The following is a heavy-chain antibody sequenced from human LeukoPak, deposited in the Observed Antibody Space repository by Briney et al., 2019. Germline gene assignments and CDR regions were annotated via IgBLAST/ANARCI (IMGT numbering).Heavy chain of an antibody. V-gene: IGHV4-34*01. CDR3: ATHEDWFDP. Sequence: SKTLSLTCAVYGGSFSGYYWSWIRQPPGKGLEWIGEINHSGSANYNPSLKSRVTISVDTSKNQFSLKLSSVTAADTAVYYCATHEDWFDPWGQGTLVTVSS. CDR2: INHSGSA. J-gene: IGHJ5*02. CDR1: GGSFSGYY.